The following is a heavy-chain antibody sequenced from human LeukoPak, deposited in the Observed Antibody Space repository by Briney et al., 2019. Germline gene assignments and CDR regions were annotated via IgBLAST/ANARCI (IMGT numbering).Heavy chain of an antibody. D-gene: IGHD6-6*01. CDR3: ARGGAARPDF. CDR1: GFPFKTYW. Sequence: GGSLRLSCAASGFPFKTYWMNWFRPTPGKGLEWVDKIKADGGEKDHVASVKGRFTISRDNAKNSLYLQMNSLRVEDTAVYYCARGGAARPDFWGQGTLVTVSS. V-gene: IGHV3-7*01. J-gene: IGHJ4*02. CDR2: IKADGGEK.